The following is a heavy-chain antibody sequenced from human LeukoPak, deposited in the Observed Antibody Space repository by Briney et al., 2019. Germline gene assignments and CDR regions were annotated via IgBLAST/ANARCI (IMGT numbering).Heavy chain of an antibody. CDR2: ISSSSSYI. D-gene: IGHD3-10*01. J-gene: IGHJ4*02. CDR1: GFTFDDYA. Sequence: GRSLRLSCAASGFTFDDYAMHWVRQAPGKGLEWVSSISSSSSYIYYADSVKGRFTISRDNAKNSLYLQMNSLRAEDTAVYYCARDWRGDWGQGTLVTVSS. V-gene: IGHV3-21*01. CDR3: ARDWRGD.